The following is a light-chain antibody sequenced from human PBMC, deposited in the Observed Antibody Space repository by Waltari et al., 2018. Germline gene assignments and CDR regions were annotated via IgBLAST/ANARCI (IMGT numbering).Light chain of an antibody. V-gene: IGKV3-11*01. J-gene: IGKJ5*01. CDR2: DAS. CDR3: QQRSNWPPIT. Sequence: EIVLTQSPVTLSLAPGERATLSCWASQSVGSSLAWYQQKPGQAPRRLMYDASTRATGVPARFTGSGSGTDFTLTIISLQSEDSAVYYCQQRSNWPPITFGQGTRLEIK. CDR1: QSVGSS.